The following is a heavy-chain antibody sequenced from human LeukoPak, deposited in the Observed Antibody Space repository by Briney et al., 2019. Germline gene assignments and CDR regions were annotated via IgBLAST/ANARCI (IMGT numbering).Heavy chain of an antibody. J-gene: IGHJ4*02. V-gene: IGHV3-64*01. D-gene: IGHD1-26*01. CDR1: GFTFSSYA. Sequence: GGSLRLSCAASGFTFSSYAMHWVRQAPGKGLEYVSGIRDSGGSTYYANSVKGRFTISRDNSKSTLHLQMGSLRAEDMAVYYCARDGGGSPDYWGQGTLVTVSS. CDR2: IRDSGGST. CDR3: ARDGGGSPDY.